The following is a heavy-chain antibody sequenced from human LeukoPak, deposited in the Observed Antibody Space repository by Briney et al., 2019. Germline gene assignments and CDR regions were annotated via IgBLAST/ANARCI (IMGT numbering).Heavy chain of an antibody. CDR3: ARDVGFGSDAFDI. Sequence: GGSLRLSCAASGFTFSDYYMSWMRQAPGKGLEWVSYISSSGSTIYYADSVKGRFTISRENAKNSVYMQMNSLRAEERGVYYCARDVGFGSDAFDIWGQGTMVTVSS. V-gene: IGHV3-11*01. CDR1: GFTFSDYY. J-gene: IGHJ3*02. D-gene: IGHD3-3*01. CDR2: ISSSGSTI.